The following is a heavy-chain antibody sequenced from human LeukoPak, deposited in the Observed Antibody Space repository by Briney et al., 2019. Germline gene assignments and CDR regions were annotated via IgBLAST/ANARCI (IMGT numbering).Heavy chain of an antibody. Sequence: GGSLRLSCAASGFTFSSYAMSWVRQAPGKGLEWVSAISGSGGSTYYADSVKGRFTISRDNSKNTLYLQMNSLRAEDTAVYYCAKVAGLWFGEFTNYFDYWGQGTLVTVSS. V-gene: IGHV3-23*01. CDR1: GFTFSSYA. CDR3: AKVAGLWFGEFTNYFDY. J-gene: IGHJ4*02. D-gene: IGHD3-10*01. CDR2: ISGSGGST.